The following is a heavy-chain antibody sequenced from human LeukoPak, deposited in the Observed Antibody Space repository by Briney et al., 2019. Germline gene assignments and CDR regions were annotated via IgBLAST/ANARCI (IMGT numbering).Heavy chain of an antibody. Sequence: AGGSLRLSCAASGFTFRNAWMSWVRQAPGKGLEWVGLIKSKTDGGTTDYAAPVKGRFTISRDDSKNKLYLQMNSLKTEDTAVYYCTTEGYCSGGNCYSYDNWGQGTLVTVSS. D-gene: IGHD2-15*01. V-gene: IGHV3-15*01. CDR3: TTEGYCSGGNCYSYDN. CDR2: IKSKTDGGTT. J-gene: IGHJ4*02. CDR1: GFTFRNAW.